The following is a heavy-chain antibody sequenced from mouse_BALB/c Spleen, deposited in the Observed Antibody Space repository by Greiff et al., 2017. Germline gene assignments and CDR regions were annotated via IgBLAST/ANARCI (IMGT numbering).Heavy chain of an antibody. J-gene: IGHJ4*01. CDR3: ARGGSTAYYAMDY. CDR2: IYPGNGDT. D-gene: IGHD1-2*01. Sequence: LQQPGAELVKPGASVKMSCKASGYTFTSYNMHWVKQTPGQGLEWIGAIYPGNGDTSYNQKFKGKATLTADKSSSTAYMQLSSLTSEDSAVYYCARGGSTAYYAMDYWGQGTSVTVSS. V-gene: IGHV1-12*01. CDR1: GYTFTSYN.